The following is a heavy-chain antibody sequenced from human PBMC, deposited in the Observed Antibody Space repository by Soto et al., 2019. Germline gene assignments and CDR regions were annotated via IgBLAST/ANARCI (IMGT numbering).Heavy chain of an antibody. D-gene: IGHD1-26*01. CDR1: RFTFSSYW. CDR2: INSDGSST. CDR3: ARRREGYYYGLDF. J-gene: IGHJ6*02. V-gene: IGHV3-74*01. Sequence: EERLVESGGGSVQPGGSLRLSCAASRFTFSSYWMYWVRQAPGKGLVWVSRINSDGSSTRYADSVKGRFSISRDNSKSTLYLQMNTLRAEDTAVYYCARRREGYYYGLDFWGQGTTVTVSS.